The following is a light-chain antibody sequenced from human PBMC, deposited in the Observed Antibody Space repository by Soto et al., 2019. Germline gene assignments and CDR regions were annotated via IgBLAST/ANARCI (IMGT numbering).Light chain of an antibody. CDR2: DVS. CDR3: SSYSDSSTLVV. J-gene: IGLJ2*01. CDR1: S. Sequence: SSSWYQQHPLTAPKLLIYDVSNRPSGVSNRFSGSKSGNTASLTISGLQAEDEADYYCSSYSDSSTLVVFGGGTKLTVL. V-gene: IGLV2-14*03.